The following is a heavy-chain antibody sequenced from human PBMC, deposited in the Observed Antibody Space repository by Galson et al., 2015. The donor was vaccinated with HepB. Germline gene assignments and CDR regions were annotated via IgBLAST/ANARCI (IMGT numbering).Heavy chain of an antibody. D-gene: IGHD2-2*02. CDR3: ARGGLGWAAIRWYYYYGMDV. V-gene: IGHV3-30*04. CDR1: GFTFSNYV. J-gene: IGHJ6*02. CDR2: ISYDGTNK. Sequence: SLRLSCAASGFTFSNYVMHWVRQAPGKGLEWVAVISYDGTNKYYADSVKGRFTISRDNSKNTVDLQMNSLRPEDTAVYYCARGGLGWAAIRWYYYYGMDVWGQGTTVTVSS.